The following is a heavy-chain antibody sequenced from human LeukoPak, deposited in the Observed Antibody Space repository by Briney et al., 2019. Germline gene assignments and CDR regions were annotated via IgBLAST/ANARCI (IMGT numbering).Heavy chain of an antibody. CDR3: ARPYCSSTSCPGDY. CDR2: ISYDGSNK. D-gene: IGHD2-2*01. J-gene: IGHJ4*02. Sequence: GGSLRLSCAASGFTFSSYAMSWVRQAPGKGLEWVAVISYDGSNKYYADSVKGRFTISRDNSKNTLYLQMNSLRAEDTAVYYCARPYCSSTSCPGDYWGQGTLVTVSS. CDR1: GFTFSSYA. V-gene: IGHV3-30-3*01.